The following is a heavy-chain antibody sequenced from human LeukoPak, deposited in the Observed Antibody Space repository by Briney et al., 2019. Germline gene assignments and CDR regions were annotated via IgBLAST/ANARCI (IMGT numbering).Heavy chain of an antibody. CDR1: GYSISSGYY. CDR3: ARHRGSSSNFDY. D-gene: IGHD6-6*01. V-gene: IGHV4-38-2*02. Sequence: SETLSLTCTVSGYSISSGYYWGWIRQPPGKGLEWIGSIYHSGSTYYNPSLKSRVTISVDTSKNQFSLKLSSVTAADTAVYYCARHRGSSSNFDYWGQGTLVTVSS. J-gene: IGHJ4*02. CDR2: IYHSGST.